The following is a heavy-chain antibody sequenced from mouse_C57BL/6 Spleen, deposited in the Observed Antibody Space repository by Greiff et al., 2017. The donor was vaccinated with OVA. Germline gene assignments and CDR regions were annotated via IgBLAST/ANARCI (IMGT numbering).Heavy chain of an antibody. CDR1: GYTFTDYN. CDR2: INPNNGGT. D-gene: IGHD1-1*01. J-gene: IGHJ2*01. Sequence: VQLQQSGPELVKPGASVKIPCKASGYTFTDYNMDWVKQSHGKSLEWIGDINPNNGGTIYNQKFKGKATLTVDKSSSTAYMELRSLTSEDTAVYYCARRGVTTVVEGFDYWGQGTTLTVSS. V-gene: IGHV1-18*01. CDR3: ARRGVTTVVEGFDY.